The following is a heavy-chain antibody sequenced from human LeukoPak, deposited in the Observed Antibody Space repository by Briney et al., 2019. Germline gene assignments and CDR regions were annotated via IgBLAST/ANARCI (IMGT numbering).Heavy chain of an antibody. CDR1: GFTFSTYT. V-gene: IGHV3-21*01. D-gene: IGHD2-21*02. CDR2: ISSSGNYI. Sequence: PGGSLRLSCAASGFTFSTYTMNWVRQAPGKGLEWGSSISSSGNYIYYADSGKGRFPISRDGAKTSLFLLTHSLRADDTAMYYCARAPHYCGGDCSDWYFDLWGRGTLVTVSS. J-gene: IGHJ2*01. CDR3: ARAPHYCGGDCSDWYFDL.